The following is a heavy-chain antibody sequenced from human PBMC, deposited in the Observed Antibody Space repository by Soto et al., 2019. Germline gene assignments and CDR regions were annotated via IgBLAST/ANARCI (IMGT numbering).Heavy chain of an antibody. CDR2: LGSSSSDI. CDR3: ARDLGFCSSTNCYMNGVDV. J-gene: IGHJ6*02. D-gene: IGHD2-2*02. V-gene: IGHV3-21*01. CDR1: GFTFNTYN. Sequence: PGGSLRLSCAAYGFTFNTYNMNWVRQAPGKGLEWVSFLGSSSSDIYYADSVKGRFTISRDNAKNSLYLQMKSLRVEDTAVYYCARDLGFCSSTNCYMNGVDVWGQGATVTVSS.